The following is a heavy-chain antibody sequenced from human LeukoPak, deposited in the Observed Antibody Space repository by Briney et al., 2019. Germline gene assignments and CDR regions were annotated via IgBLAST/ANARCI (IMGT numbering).Heavy chain of an antibody. CDR1: GYTFTDYY. V-gene: IGHV1-2*02. CDR3: ARSRGFVLIPPTTVWFDS. D-gene: IGHD2-8*02. J-gene: IGHJ5*01. CDR2: INSKSGGT. Sequence: ASVKVSCKASGYTFTDYYIHWVRQAPGQGLEWMGWINSKSGGTKHVANFQGRVTMLRDTSINTAYRELCRLRSDDTAVYYCARSRGFVLIPPTTVWFDSWGQGTLVTVAA.